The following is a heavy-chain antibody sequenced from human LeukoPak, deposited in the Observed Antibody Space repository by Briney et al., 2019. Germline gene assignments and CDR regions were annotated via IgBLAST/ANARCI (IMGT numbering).Heavy chain of an antibody. CDR1: GGSFSCYY. CDR3: ARRAYYYDSSGYGTLIDY. Sequence: PSETLSLTCAVCGGSFSCYYWSWIRQPPGKGLEWIGEIDHSGSTNYNPSLKSRVTISVDTSRNQFSLKLSSVTAADTAVYYCARRAYYYDSSGYGTLIDYWGQGTLVTVSS. J-gene: IGHJ4*02. D-gene: IGHD3-22*01. V-gene: IGHV4-34*01. CDR2: IDHSGST.